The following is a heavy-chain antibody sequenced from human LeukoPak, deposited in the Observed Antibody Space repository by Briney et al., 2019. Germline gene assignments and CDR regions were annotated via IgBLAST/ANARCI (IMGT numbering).Heavy chain of an antibody. Sequence: SQTLSLTCTVSGGSISSGGYYWSWIRQHPGKGLEWIGYIYDSGSTYYNPSLKSRVTISVDTSKNQFSLKLSSVTAADTPVYYCARDRNDAFDIWGQGTMVTVSS. CDR3: ARDRNDAFDI. J-gene: IGHJ3*02. V-gene: IGHV4-31*03. CDR1: GGSISSGGYY. CDR2: IYDSGST.